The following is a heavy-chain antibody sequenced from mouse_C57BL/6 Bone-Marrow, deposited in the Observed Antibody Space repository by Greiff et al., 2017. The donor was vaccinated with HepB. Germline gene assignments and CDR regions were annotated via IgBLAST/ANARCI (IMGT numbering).Heavy chain of an antibody. CDR3: ARDWADWYFDV. J-gene: IGHJ1*03. Sequence: EVMLVESEGGLVQPGSSMKLSCTASGFTFSDYYMAWVRQVPEKGLEWVANINYDGSSTYYLDSLKSRFIISRDNAKNILYLQMSSLKSEDTATYYCARDWADWYFDVWGTGTTVTVSS. D-gene: IGHD3-3*01. CDR2: INYDGSST. V-gene: IGHV5-16*01. CDR1: GFTFSDYY.